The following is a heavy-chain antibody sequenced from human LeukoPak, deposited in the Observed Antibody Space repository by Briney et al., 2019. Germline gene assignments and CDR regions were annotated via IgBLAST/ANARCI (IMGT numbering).Heavy chain of an antibody. J-gene: IGHJ4*02. D-gene: IGHD3-10*01. Sequence: GGSLRLSCAASGFTFSSYAMNWLRQAPGKGLEWVSIIFGNGDTTYYADSVKVRFTVSRDNSTDTLYLQMNDLRPDDTAIYYCAKRNTMVRGGPCFDYWGQGLLVTVSS. CDR3: AKRNTMVRGGPCFDY. V-gene: IGHV3-23*01. CDR1: GFTFSSYA. CDR2: IFGNGDTT.